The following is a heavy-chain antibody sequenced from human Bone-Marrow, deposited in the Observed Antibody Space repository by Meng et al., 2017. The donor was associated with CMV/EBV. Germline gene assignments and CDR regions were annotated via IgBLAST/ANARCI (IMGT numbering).Heavy chain of an antibody. CDR1: GFTFSSYW. J-gene: IGHJ6*02. D-gene: IGHD3-16*02. V-gene: IGHV3-7*01. CDR2: IKQDGSEK. CDR3: ARGSAGLSTDYYYYGMYV. Sequence: GESLKISCAASGFTFSSYWMSWVRQAPGKGLEWVANIKQDGSEKYYVDSVKGRFTISRDNAKNSLYLQMNSLRAEDTAVYYCARGSAGLSTDYYYYGMYVWGQGTTVTVSS.